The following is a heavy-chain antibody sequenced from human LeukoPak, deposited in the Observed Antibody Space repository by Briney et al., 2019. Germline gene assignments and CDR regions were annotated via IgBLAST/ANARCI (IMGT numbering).Heavy chain of an antibody. J-gene: IGHJ4*02. CDR3: ARDLGGYCSGGSCSNFDY. V-gene: IGHV3-21*01. CDR2: ISSSSSYI. Sequence: GESLKISCAASGFTFSSYNMNWVRQAPGKGLEWVSSISSSSSYIYYADSVKGRFTISRDNAKNSLYLQMNSLRAEDTAVYYCARDLGGYCSGGSCSNFDYWGQGTLVTVSS. D-gene: IGHD2-15*01. CDR1: GFTFSSYN.